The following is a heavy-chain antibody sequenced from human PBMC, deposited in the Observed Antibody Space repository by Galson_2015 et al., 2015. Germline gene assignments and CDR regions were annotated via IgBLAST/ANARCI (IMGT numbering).Heavy chain of an antibody. J-gene: IGHJ5*02. CDR3: ARTRYGSDGYDKNWLDP. Sequence: SVKVSCKASGYTFTSNYMHWVRQAPGQGLDWLGIISPSSGITRYAQKFQGRVTMTRDTSTSTVYMELSSLTSEDTAVYYCARTRYGSDGYDKNWLDPWGQGSLVTVSS. CDR1: GYTFTSNY. CDR2: ISPSSGIT. D-gene: IGHD3-10*01. V-gene: IGHV1-46*01.